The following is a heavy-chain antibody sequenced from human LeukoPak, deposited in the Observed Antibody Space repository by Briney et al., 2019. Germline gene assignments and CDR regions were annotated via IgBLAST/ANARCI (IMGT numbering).Heavy chain of an antibody. CDR1: SGSISSYY. CDR3: ARAGTAVAGTRFDY. CDR2: IYTSGST. D-gene: IGHD6-19*01. J-gene: IGHJ4*02. V-gene: IGHV4-4*07. Sequence: PSETLSLTCTVSSGSISSYYWSWIRQPAGKGLEWIGRIYTSGSTNYNPSLKSRVTMSVDTSKNQFSLKLSSVTAADTAVYYCARAGTAVAGTRFDYWGQGTLVTVSS.